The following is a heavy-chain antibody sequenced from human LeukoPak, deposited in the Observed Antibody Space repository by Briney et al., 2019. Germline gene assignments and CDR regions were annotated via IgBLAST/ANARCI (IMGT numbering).Heavy chain of an antibody. Sequence: GGSLRLSCAASGFTFSSYWVSWVRQAPGKGLEWVANIKQDGSEKYYVDSVKGRFTISRDNAKNSLYLQMNSLRAEDTAVYYCSTGHWYFDLWGRGTLVTVSS. CDR1: GFTFSSYW. D-gene: IGHD2-2*01. CDR2: IKQDGSEK. V-gene: IGHV3-7*01. J-gene: IGHJ2*01. CDR3: STGHWYFDL.